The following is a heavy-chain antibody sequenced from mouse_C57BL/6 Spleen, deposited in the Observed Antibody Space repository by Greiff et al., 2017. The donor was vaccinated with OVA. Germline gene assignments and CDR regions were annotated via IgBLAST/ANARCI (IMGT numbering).Heavy chain of an antibody. Sequence: VMLMESGPGLVAPSQSLSITCTVSGFSLTSYGVDWVRQSPGKGLEWLGVIWGVESTNYNSALKSRLSISTDNSKSQVFLKMNSLQTDDTAMYYCARYYYSNYDDAMDYWGQGTSVTVSS. D-gene: IGHD2-5*01. J-gene: IGHJ4*01. CDR3: ARYYYSNYDDAMDY. V-gene: IGHV2-6*01. CDR2: IWGVEST. CDR1: GFSLTSYG.